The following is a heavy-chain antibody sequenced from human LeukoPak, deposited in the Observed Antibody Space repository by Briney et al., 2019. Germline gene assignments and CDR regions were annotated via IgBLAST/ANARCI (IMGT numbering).Heavy chain of an antibody. D-gene: IGHD6-19*01. CDR3: ARDQGIAVAGTYHWFDP. CDR1: GGSFSGYY. CDR2: INHSGST. Sequence: SETLSLTCAVYGGSFSGYYWSWIRQPPGKGLEWIGEINHSGSTNYNPSLKSRVTISVDTSKNQFSLKLSSVTAADTAVYYCARDQGIAVAGTYHWFDPWGQGTLVTVSS. V-gene: IGHV4-34*01. J-gene: IGHJ5*02.